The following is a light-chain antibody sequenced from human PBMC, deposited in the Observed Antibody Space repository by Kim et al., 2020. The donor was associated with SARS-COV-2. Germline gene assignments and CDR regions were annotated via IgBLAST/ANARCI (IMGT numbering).Light chain of an antibody. V-gene: IGKV4-1*01. CDR3: QQYYSSPWT. CDR2: WAS. Sequence: ATINCKSSQTVLYSSNNKNYLAWYQQKPGQPPKLLIYWASTRESGVPDRFSGSGSGTDFTLTISSLQAEDVAVYYCQQYYSSPWTFGQGTKVEIK. CDR1: QTVLYSSNNKNY. J-gene: IGKJ1*01.